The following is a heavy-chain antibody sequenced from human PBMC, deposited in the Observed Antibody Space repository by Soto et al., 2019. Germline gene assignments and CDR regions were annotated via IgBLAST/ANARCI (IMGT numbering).Heavy chain of an antibody. J-gene: IGHJ4*02. Sequence: QVQLVQSGAEVKKPGSSVKVSCKASGGTFSSYAISWVRQAPGQGLEWRGGIIPIFGPADSARKFQGRVRIPADESPSAAYMDLRSLRSEDTAAYSCARARYSGSYSPFDCWGQGALVTVAS. CDR3: ARARYSGSYSPFDC. V-gene: IGHV1-69*12. D-gene: IGHD1-26*01. CDR1: GGTFSSYA. CDR2: IIPIFGPA.